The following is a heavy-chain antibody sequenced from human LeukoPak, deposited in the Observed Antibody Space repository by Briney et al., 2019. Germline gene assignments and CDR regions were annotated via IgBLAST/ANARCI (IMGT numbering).Heavy chain of an antibody. CDR1: GFTFTSYA. CDR2: VSGSGDST. D-gene: IGHD2-15*01. V-gene: IGHV3-23*01. Sequence: GGSLRLSCAASGFTFTSYAMNWVRQAPGKGLEWVSVVSGSGDSTYYADSVKGRFTISRDNSKNTLYLQMNSLRAEDTAVYYCAKGAQTCRGGSCYWDYFNYWGQGTLVTVSS. J-gene: IGHJ4*02. CDR3: AKGAQTCRGGSCYWDYFNY.